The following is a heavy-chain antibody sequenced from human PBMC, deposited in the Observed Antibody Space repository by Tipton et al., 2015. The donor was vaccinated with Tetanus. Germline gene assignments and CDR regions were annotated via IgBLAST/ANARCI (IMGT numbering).Heavy chain of an antibody. CDR1: GFDFRSDW. Sequence: SLRLSCAASGFDFRSDWMTWVRQAPGKGLEWVANIKQDGNEKYHVDSVKGRFTISRDNGKNLLYLQMISLRVEDTAVYYCARDPHTIRTGNHRGFDYWGQGTKVTVSS. CDR2: IKQDGNEK. J-gene: IGHJ4*02. V-gene: IGHV3-7*03. D-gene: IGHD3-10*01. CDR3: ARDPHTIRTGNHRGFDY.